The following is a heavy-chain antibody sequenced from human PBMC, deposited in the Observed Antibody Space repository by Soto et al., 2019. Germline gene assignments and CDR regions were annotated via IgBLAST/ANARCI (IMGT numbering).Heavy chain of an antibody. CDR3: ARDDEGWDY. CDR1: GFTFSSYS. V-gene: IGHV3-48*02. CDR2: ISSSSSTI. Sequence: EVQLVESGGGLVQPGGSLRLSCAASGFTFSSYSMNWVRQAPGKGLEWVSYISSSSSTIYYADSVKGRFTISRDNAKNSLYLQVNSLRDEDTAVYYCARDDEGWDYWGQGTLVTVSS. J-gene: IGHJ4*02. D-gene: IGHD2-15*01.